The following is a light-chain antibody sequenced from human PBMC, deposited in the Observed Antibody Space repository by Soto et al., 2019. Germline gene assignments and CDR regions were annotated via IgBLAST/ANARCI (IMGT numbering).Light chain of an antibody. J-gene: IGKJ1*01. CDR2: DAS. Sequence: ETVMTQSPATLPVSLGERATLSCRASQDVRTNLAWYQQKPSEPPRLLMYDASTRATGVPARFIGSGSGTEFTLTINSLQSEDFAVYYCQQYNSWPRTFGQGTKVDIK. V-gene: IGKV3-15*01. CDR3: QQYNSWPRT. CDR1: QDVRTN.